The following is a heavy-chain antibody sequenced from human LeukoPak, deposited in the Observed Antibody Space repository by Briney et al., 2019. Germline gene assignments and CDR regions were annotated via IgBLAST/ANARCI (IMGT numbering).Heavy chain of an antibody. Sequence: SGPTLVNPTQTLTLTCTFSGFLLSTSRVGVGWIRQPPGKALEWLALIYWNDDKRYSPSLKSRLTITKDTTKNQVVLTMTNMDPADTATFYCARSLAWFGELPYAFDIWGQGTMVTVSS. D-gene: IGHD3-10*01. CDR2: IYWNDDK. CDR1: GFLLSTSRVG. J-gene: IGHJ3*02. V-gene: IGHV2-5*01. CDR3: ARSLAWFGELPYAFDI.